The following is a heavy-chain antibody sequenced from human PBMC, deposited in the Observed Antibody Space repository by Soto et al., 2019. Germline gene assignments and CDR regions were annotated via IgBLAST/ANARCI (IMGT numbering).Heavy chain of an antibody. V-gene: IGHV4-39*01. J-gene: IGHJ5*02. CDR2: IYYSGST. CDR1: GGSISSGSYY. D-gene: IGHD1-7*01. Sequence: SETLSLTCTVSGGSISSGSYYWGWSRQPPGKGLEWIGSIYYSGSTYYNPSLKSRVTISVDTSKNQFSLKLSSVTAADTAVYYCARQGLSYNWNLNWFDPWGQGTLVTVSS. CDR3: ARQGLSYNWNLNWFDP.